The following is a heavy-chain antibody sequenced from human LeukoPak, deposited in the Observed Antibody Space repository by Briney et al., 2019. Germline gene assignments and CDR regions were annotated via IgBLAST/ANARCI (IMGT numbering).Heavy chain of an antibody. J-gene: IGHJ3*02. CDR3: AKKLGYSYAQSAFDI. CDR1: GFTFSSYA. CDR2: ISYDGSNK. D-gene: IGHD5-18*01. Sequence: GGSLRLSCAASGFTFSSYAMHWVRQAPGKGLEWVAVISYDGSNKYYADSVKGRFTISRDNSKNTLFLQMNSLRAEDTAVYYCAKKLGYSYAQSAFDIWGQGTMVTVSS. V-gene: IGHV3-30-3*02.